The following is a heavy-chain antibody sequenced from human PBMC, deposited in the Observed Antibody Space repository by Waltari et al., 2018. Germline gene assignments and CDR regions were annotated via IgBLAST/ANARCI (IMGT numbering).Heavy chain of an antibody. V-gene: IGHV4-61*09. Sequence: QVQLQESGPGLVKPSQTLSLTCTVSGGSISSGSSYWSLIRQPAGKGLEWIGYIYTSGSTNYNPSLKSRVTISVDTSKNQFSLKLSSVTAADTAVYYCARGGSYYYGSGSYHWGQGTLVTVSS. J-gene: IGHJ4*02. D-gene: IGHD3-10*01. CDR1: GGSISSGSSY. CDR3: ARGGSYYYGSGSYH. CDR2: IYTSGST.